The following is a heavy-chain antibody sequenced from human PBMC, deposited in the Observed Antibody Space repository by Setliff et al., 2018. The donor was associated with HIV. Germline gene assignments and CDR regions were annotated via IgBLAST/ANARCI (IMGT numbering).Heavy chain of an antibody. Sequence: PSETLSLTCDGYGGSLSSCYWTWIRQAPGKGLEWIGEINPSGSPDYNPSLKSRVTISVDTSRKQSSLKLKSVTVADTAVYFCARGGGPTTAYYDWGQGTLVTVSS. CDR3: ARGGGPTTAYYD. CDR1: GGSLSSCY. CDR2: INPSGSP. V-gene: IGHV4-34*01. D-gene: IGHD1-26*01. J-gene: IGHJ4*02.